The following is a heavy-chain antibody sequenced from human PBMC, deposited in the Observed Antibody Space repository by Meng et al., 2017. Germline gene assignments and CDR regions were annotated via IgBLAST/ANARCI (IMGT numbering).Heavy chain of an antibody. V-gene: IGHV6-1*01. D-gene: IGHD1-26*01. CDR3: ARGSYSFDS. CDR2: AYYRSKWYH. Sequence: QILLPQSGPGPVKPSQTLPLIFAISGDSVSSNSAAWNWIRQSPSRGLEWLGRAYYRSKWYHDYAESVKSRISIDPDTSKNQFSLQLRSVTPEDSAVYYCARGSYSFDSWGQRTLVTVSS. J-gene: IGHJ4*02. CDR1: GDSVSSNSAA.